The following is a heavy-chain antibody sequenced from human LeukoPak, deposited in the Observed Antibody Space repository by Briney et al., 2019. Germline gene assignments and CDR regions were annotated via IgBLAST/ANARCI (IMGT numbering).Heavy chain of an antibody. V-gene: IGHV3-48*03. CDR3: GASRQYVGAFDI. CDR1: GFTFSSYE. Sequence: GGSLRLSCAASGFTFSSYELYWARQAPGKGLEWISYISSSSTTIKYADSVRGRFTISRDDARESLYLQMSSLRADDTAIYYCGASRQYVGAFDIWGQGTLVTVSS. J-gene: IGHJ3*02. D-gene: IGHD3-16*01. CDR2: ISSSSTTI.